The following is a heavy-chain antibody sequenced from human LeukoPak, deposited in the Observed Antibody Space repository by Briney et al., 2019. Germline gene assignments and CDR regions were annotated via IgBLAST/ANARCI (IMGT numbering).Heavy chain of an antibody. CDR2: IYHTGTA. Sequence: SETLSLTCTVSGGSTSNYYWSWIRQPPGKGLEWIGYIYHTGTANNNPSLKSRVAISVDTSKNQFSLKLYSVTAADTVVYYCASASGVAVIGPGNDAFEIWGPGTMVTVSS. CDR1: GGSTSNYY. CDR3: ASASGVAVIGPGNDAFEI. V-gene: IGHV4-59*08. D-gene: IGHD6-19*01. J-gene: IGHJ3*02.